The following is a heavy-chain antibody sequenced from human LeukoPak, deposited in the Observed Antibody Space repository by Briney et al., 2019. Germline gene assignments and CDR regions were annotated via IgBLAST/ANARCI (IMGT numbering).Heavy chain of an antibody. Sequence: ASVKVSCKASGYTFTGYYMHWVRQAPGQGLEWMGWINPNSGGTNYAQKFQGRVTMTRDTSISTAYMELSRLRSDDTAVYYCARARDIVVVVAATPLPDYGMDVWGQGTLVTVSS. CDR2: INPNSGGT. J-gene: IGHJ6*02. CDR3: ARARDIVVVVAATPLPDYGMDV. CDR1: GYTFTGYY. V-gene: IGHV1-2*02. D-gene: IGHD2-15*01.